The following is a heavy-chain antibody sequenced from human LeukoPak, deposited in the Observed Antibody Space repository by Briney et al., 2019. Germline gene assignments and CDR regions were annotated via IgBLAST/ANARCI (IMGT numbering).Heavy chain of an antibody. CDR1: GFTFTNYG. CDR3: AKAENDYSYFDY. J-gene: IGHJ4*02. CDR2: ISYDGSNK. D-gene: IGHD4-11*01. V-gene: IGHV3-30*18. Sequence: GGSLRLSCAASGFTFTNYGMHWVRQAPGKGLEWVSFISYDGSNKYYADSVKGRFTISRDNSKNTLYLQMNSLRAEDTAVYYCAKAENDYSYFDYWGQGTLVTVSS.